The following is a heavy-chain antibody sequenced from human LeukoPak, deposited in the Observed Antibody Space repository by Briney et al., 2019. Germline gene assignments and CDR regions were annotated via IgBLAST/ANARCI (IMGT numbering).Heavy chain of an antibody. V-gene: IGHV3-23*01. CDR2: ISDNGGDT. D-gene: IGHD1-1*01. Sequence: GGSLRLSCAASGFTFNNYAMSWVRQAPGKGLEWVSAISDNGGDTKYADSVKGRFTISRDNSKNTLYLQMNSRRAEDTAIYYCGKDWKLDYWGQGTLVTVSS. J-gene: IGHJ4*02. CDR1: GFTFNNYA. CDR3: GKDWKLDY.